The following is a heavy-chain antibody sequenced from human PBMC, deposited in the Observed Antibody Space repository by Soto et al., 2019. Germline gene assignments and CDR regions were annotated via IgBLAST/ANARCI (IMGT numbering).Heavy chain of an antibody. CDR1: GFTFSSYG. CDR2: ISYDGSNK. Sequence: GGSLRLSCAASGFTFSSYGMHWVRQAPGKGLEWVAVISYDGSNKYYADSVKGRFTISRDNSKNTLYLQMNSLRAEDTAVYYCAKQVAVALFFDYWGQGTLVTVSS. J-gene: IGHJ4*02. V-gene: IGHV3-30*18. CDR3: AKQVAVALFFDY. D-gene: IGHD6-19*01.